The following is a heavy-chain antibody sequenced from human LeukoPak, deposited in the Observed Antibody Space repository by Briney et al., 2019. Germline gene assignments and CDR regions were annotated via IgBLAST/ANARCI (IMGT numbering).Heavy chain of an antibody. CDR3: ARGDNSAFDI. CDR1: GFTFSSYA. D-gene: IGHD3-22*01. Sequence: GGSLRLSCAASGFTFSSYAMSWVRQAPGKGLEWVSYISSSGSTIYYADSVNGRFTISRDNAKNSLYLQMNSLRAEDTAVYYCARGDNSAFDIWGQGTMVTVSS. CDR2: ISSSGSTI. V-gene: IGHV3-48*04. J-gene: IGHJ3*02.